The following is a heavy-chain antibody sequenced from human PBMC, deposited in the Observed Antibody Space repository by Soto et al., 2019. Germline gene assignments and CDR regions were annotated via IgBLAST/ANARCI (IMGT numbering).Heavy chain of an antibody. J-gene: IGHJ4*02. Sequence: AASVKVSCKASGGTFSSYAISWVRQAPGQGLEWMGGIIPIFGTANYAQKFQGRVTITADKSTSTAYMELSSLRSEDTAVYYCATYVTERYYYDSSGYYYGYFDYWGQGTLVTVSS. D-gene: IGHD3-22*01. V-gene: IGHV1-69*06. CDR2: IIPIFGTA. CDR3: ATYVTERYYYDSSGYYYGYFDY. CDR1: GGTFSSYA.